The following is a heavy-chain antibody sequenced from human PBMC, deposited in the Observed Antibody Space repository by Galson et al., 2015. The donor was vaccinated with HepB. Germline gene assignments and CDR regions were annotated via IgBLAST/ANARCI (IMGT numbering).Heavy chain of an antibody. CDR2: FDPEDGET. V-gene: IGHV1-24*01. CDR3: ATGRITMVRGVITTSLDAFDI. J-gene: IGHJ3*02. D-gene: IGHD3-10*01. Sequence: SVKVSCKVSGYTLTELSMHWVRQAPGKGLEWMGGFDPEDGETIYAQKFQGRVTMTEDTSTDTAYMELSSLRSEDTAVYYCATGRITMVRGVITTSLDAFDIWGQGTMVTVSS. CDR1: GYTLTELS.